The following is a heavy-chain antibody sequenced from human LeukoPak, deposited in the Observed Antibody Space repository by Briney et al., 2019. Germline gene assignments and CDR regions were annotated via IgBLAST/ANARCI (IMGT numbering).Heavy chain of an antibody. CDR2: MNPNSGNT. CDR3: ARMCSGGSCDSEMYY. D-gene: IGHD2-15*01. J-gene: IGHJ4*02. Sequence: ASVKVSCKASGYTFTSYDINWVRQATGEGLEWMGWMNPNSGNTGYAQKFQGRVTITRNTSISTTYMELSSLRSEDTAVYYCARMCSGGSCDSEMYYWGQGTLVTVSS. V-gene: IGHV1-8*03. CDR1: GYTFTSYD.